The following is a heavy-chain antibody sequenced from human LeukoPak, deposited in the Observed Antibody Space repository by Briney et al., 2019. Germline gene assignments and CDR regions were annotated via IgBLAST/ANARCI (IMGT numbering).Heavy chain of an antibody. V-gene: IGHV6-1*01. CDR3: AKTAASSIAS. J-gene: IGHJ5*01. CDR1: GDSVSSNSAA. Sequence: SQTLSHTCAISGDSVSSNSAAWNWIRHSPSRGLECLGWTYYRSKRYNHYAVSVKSRIIINPDTSKNQFSLQLNSVTPEDTAVYYCAKTAASSIASWGQGTLVTVSS. CDR2: TYYRSKRYN. D-gene: IGHD2-15*01.